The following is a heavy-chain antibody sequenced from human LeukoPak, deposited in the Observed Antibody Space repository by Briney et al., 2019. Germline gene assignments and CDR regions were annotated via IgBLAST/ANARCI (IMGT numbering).Heavy chain of an antibody. CDR1: GFTVSSNY. D-gene: IGHD3-10*01. V-gene: IGHV3-30*03. CDR3: ARDLDSGSLYYYGMDV. CDR2: ISYDGTNK. Sequence: AGGSLRLSCAASGFTVSSNYMSWVRQAPGKGLEWVAVISYDGTNKYFADSVKGRFTISRDNSRNTLYLQMNSLRAEDTAVHFCARDLDSGSLYYYGMDVWGKGTTVTVSS. J-gene: IGHJ6*04.